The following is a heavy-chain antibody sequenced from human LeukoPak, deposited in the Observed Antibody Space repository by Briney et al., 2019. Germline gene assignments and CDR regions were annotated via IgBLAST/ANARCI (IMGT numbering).Heavy chain of an antibody. CDR3: ARDVGGSLDH. CDR2: IKEDESAK. J-gene: IGHJ4*02. D-gene: IGHD1-26*01. CDR1: GFTFSTYW. V-gene: IGHV3-7*01. Sequence: PGGSLRLSCAASGFTFSTYWMAWVRQAPGKGLEWVANIKEDESAKHQADSVKGRFTISRDNAQNLVYLQMSRLRGEDTAVYYCARDVGGSLDHWGRGTLATVSS.